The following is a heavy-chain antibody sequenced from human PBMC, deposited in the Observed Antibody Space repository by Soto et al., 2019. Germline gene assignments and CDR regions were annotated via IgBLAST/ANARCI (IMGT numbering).Heavy chain of an antibody. J-gene: IGHJ6*02. CDR2: IVVGSGNK. Sequence: SVKVSCKASGFTFTSSAVQWVRQARGQSLEWIRRIVVGSGNKNYAKKIQEKVTITKDMSTSKANMELSSLRSEDTAVYYCAADYYDSSGYSRYYYYYYGMDVWGQGTTVTVSS. CDR1: GFTFTSSA. V-gene: IGHV1-58*01. CDR3: AADYYDSSGYSRYYYYYYGMDV. D-gene: IGHD3-22*01.